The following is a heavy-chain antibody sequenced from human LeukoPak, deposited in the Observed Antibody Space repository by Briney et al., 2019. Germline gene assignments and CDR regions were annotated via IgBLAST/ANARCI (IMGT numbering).Heavy chain of an antibody. Sequence: GGSLRLSCAASGFTFSTFGMSWVRRAPGKGPEWVSGITGSGATTYYADSVKGRFTISRDNSQNTLYLQMNTLRAEDTAVYYCAKVVSGFHFDWWGQETVVSVST. J-gene: IGHJ4*02. CDR2: ITGSGATT. CDR3: AKVVSGFHFDW. D-gene: IGHD1-26*01. CDR1: GFTFSTFG. V-gene: IGHV3-23*01.